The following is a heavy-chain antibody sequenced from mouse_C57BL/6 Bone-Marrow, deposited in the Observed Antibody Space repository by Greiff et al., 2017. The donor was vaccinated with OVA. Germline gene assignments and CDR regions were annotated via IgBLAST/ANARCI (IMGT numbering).Heavy chain of an antibody. Sequence: VQLQQSGAELVRPGASVKLSCTASGFNIKDDYMHWVKQRPEQGLEWIGWIDPENGDTEYASKFQGKATITADTSSNTAYLQLSSLTSEDTAVYYCTPYYYGSSYYFDYWGQGTTLTVSS. CDR2: IDPENGDT. CDR3: TPYYYGSSYYFDY. J-gene: IGHJ2*01. D-gene: IGHD1-1*01. CDR1: GFNIKDDY. V-gene: IGHV14-4*01.